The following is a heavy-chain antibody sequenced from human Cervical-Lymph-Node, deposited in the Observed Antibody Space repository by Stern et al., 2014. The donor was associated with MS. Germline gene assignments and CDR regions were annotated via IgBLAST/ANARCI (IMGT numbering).Heavy chain of an antibody. CDR3: ARVDQSSGNYPLHY. CDR2: INTNTGDP. D-gene: IGHD1-26*01. CDR1: GYTFTSYA. J-gene: IGHJ4*02. V-gene: IGHV7-4-1*02. Sequence: VQLVESGSELKKPGASVKVFCKASGYTFTSYAMNWVRQAPGQGLEWMGWINTNTGDPTYAKGFRGRFAFSLDTSFSTAYLQISSLKAADTAMYYCARVDQSSGNYPLHYWGQGTLVTVSS.